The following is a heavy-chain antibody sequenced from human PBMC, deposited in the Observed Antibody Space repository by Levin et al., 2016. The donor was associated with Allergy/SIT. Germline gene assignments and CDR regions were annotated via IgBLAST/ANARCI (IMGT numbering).Heavy chain of an antibody. V-gene: IGHV5-51*01. Sequence: VRQMPGKGLEWMGIIYPGDSDTRYSPSFQGQVTISADKSISTAYLQWSSLKASDTAMYYCARRISAVAGIGDFDYWGQGTLVTVSS. CDR3: ARRISAVAGIGDFDY. J-gene: IGHJ4*02. D-gene: IGHD6-19*01. CDR2: IYPGDSDT.